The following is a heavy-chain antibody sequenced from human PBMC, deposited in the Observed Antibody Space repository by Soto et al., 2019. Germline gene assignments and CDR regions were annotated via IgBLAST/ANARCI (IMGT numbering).Heavy chain of an antibody. V-gene: IGHV1-18*01. Sequence: ASVKVSCKASGYTFTSYGINWVRQAPGQGLEWMGWITAYNGNTNYAKKLQGRVTMTTDTSTSTAYMDLRSLRSDDTAVYYCARLSHDYGDYRGAFDIWGQGTMVTVSS. CDR2: ITAYNGNT. CDR1: GYTFTSYG. J-gene: IGHJ3*02. CDR3: ARLSHDYGDYRGAFDI. D-gene: IGHD4-17*01.